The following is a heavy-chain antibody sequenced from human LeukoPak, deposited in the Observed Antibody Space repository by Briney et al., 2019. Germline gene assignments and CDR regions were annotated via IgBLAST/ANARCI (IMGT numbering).Heavy chain of an antibody. CDR1: GYTFTSYD. J-gene: IGHJ4*02. D-gene: IGHD2-15*01. CDR2: ISTYNGNT. V-gene: IGHV1-18*01. CDR3: ASRLGYCSGGSCFDY. Sequence: ASVKVSCKASGYTFTSYDINWVRQAPGQGLEWMGWISTYNGNTNYPQKLQGRVTMTTDTSTSTAYMELRSLRSDDTAVYYCASRLGYCSGGSCFDYWGQGTLVTVSS.